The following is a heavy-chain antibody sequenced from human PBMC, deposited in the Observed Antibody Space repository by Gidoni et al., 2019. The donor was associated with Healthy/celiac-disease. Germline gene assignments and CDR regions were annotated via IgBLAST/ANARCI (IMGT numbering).Heavy chain of an antibody. CDR3: ARDNDYGDYAGHWYFDL. Sequence: QVQLVQSGAEVKKPGSSVKVSCKASGGTFSSYAISWVRQAPGQGLEWMGGIIPIFGTANYAQKFQGRVTITADESTSTAYMELSSLRSEDTAVYYCARDNDYGDYAGHWYFDLWGRGTLVTVSS. V-gene: IGHV1-69*01. CDR1: GGTFSSYA. D-gene: IGHD4-17*01. J-gene: IGHJ2*01. CDR2: IIPIFGTA.